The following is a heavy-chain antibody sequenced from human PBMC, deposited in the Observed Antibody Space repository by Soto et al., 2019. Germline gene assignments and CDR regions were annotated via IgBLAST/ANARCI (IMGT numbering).Heavy chain of an antibody. Sequence: QVQLVASGGGLVEPGGSLRLSCAISGFSFSDYFMSWIRQAPGKGLEWISEISSSGGATYYSDSLKGRFTISRDNAKDILYLEMNSLRPDDTAVYYCARTRFHYGVYWGQGAPVTVS. CDR2: ISSSGGAT. V-gene: IGHV3-11*01. D-gene: IGHD2-8*01. CDR1: GFSFSDYF. J-gene: IGHJ4*02. CDR3: ARTRFHYGVY.